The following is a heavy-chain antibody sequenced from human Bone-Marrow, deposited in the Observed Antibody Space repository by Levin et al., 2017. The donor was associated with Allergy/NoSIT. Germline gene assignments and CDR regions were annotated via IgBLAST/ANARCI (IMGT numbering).Heavy chain of an antibody. CDR1: GFSLATSGMC. V-gene: IGHV2-70*17. D-gene: IGHD1-1*01. Sequence: SGPTLVKPPQTLTLTCTFSGFSLATSGMCVNWIRQPPGKALEWLARIDWEDDKFYSSSLTTRLTISRDISKDQVVLRLTNMDPVDTATYYCARSVYTDNWYPFDYWGQGTLVTVSS. J-gene: IGHJ4*02. CDR2: IDWEDDK. CDR3: ARSVYTDNWYPFDY.